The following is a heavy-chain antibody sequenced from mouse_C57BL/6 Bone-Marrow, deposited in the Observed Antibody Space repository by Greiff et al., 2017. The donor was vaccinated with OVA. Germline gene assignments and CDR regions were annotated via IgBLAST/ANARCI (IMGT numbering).Heavy chain of an antibody. J-gene: IGHJ1*03. CDR1: GFNIKDDY. D-gene: IGHD5-2*01. Sequence: EVQLQQSGAELVRPGASVKLSCTASGFNIKDDYMHWVKQRPEQGLEWIGWIDPENGDTEYASKFQGKATIPADTSSNTAYLQLSSLTSEDTAVYYCTLEGNSYWYFDVWGTGTTVTVSS. V-gene: IGHV14-4*01. CDR3: TLEGNSYWYFDV. CDR2: IDPENGDT.